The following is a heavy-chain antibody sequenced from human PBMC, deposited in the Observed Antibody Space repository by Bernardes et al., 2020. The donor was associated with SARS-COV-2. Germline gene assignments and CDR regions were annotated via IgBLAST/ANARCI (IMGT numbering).Heavy chain of an antibody. CDR1: GSSIVSIDY. D-gene: IGHD3-22*01. J-gene: IGHJ4*02. Sequence: PQSLSPTCIVSGSSIVSIDYWGCILQPPGKGLESIGTINYSRDTYYNPSLKSRLTISVDTSRNQFSLQLSSVTAADTALYYCARLNYYATSGYYFGFDHWGQGTLITVSS. CDR3: ARLNYYATSGYYFGFDH. V-gene: IGHV4-39*01. CDR2: INYSRDT.